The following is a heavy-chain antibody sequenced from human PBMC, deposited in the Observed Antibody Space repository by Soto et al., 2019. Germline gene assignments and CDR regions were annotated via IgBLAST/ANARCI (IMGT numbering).Heavy chain of an antibody. CDR1: GGSFSGYY. CDR3: AICILTGTVVYNWFDP. V-gene: IGHV4-34*01. J-gene: IGHJ5*01. CDR2: INHSGST. Sequence: SETLSLTCAVYGGSFSGYYLSWTRKPPGKGLEWIGEINHSGSTNYNPSLKSRVTISVDTSKNQFSLKLSSVTAADTAVYYWAICILTGTVVYNWFDPWGQGTLVTVSS. D-gene: IGHD1-7*01.